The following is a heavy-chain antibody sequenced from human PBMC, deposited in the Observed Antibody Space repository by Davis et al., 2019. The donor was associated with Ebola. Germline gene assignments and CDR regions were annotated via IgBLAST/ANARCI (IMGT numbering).Heavy chain of an antibody. J-gene: IGHJ3*02. Sequence: PSETLSLTCAVSGGSISSGGYSWSWIRQPPGKGLEWIGYIYHSGSTYYNPSPKSRVTISVDRSKNQFSLKLSSVTAADTAVYYCARGVGLGAFDIWGQGTMVTVSS. CDR3: ARGVGLGAFDI. V-gene: IGHV4-30-2*01. CDR1: GGSISSGGYS. D-gene: IGHD3-16*01. CDR2: IYHSGST.